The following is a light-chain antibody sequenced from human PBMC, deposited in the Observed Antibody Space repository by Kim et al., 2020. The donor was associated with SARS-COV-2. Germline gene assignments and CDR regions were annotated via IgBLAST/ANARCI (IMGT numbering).Light chain of an antibody. CDR3: QQRSNWPIT. V-gene: IGKV3-11*01. CDR1: QSIGSS. Sequence: ELVLTQSPATLSLSPGERATLSCRASQSIGSSLAWYQQRPGQAPRLLIYDASNRATGVPARFSGSGSGTDFTLTISSLEPEDFALYYCQQRSNWPITFGQGTRLEIK. CDR2: DAS. J-gene: IGKJ5*01.